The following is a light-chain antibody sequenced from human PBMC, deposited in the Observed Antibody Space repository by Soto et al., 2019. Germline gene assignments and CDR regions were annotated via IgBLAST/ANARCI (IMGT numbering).Light chain of an antibody. J-gene: IGLJ2*01. V-gene: IGLV2-23*01. CDR3: CSYARSSTVV. CDR1: SNDVGSFNL. Sequence: QSVLTQPASVSGSPGQSITISCSGTSNDVGSFNLVSWYQQHPSKVPKLMIYEATKRPSGVSNRFSGSKSGNTASMTISGLQAEDEADYYCCSYARSSTVVFGGGTKLTVL. CDR2: EAT.